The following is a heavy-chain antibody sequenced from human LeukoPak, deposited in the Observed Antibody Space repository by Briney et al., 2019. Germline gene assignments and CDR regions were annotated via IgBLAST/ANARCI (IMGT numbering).Heavy chain of an antibody. CDR2: ISDSGGTT. V-gene: IGHV3-23*01. CDR3: ARVVPDSWSSDY. Sequence: GGSLRLSCAASGFTFSTYAMSWVRHAPGEGLEWVSAISDSGGTTYYADSVKGRFTISRDNSKNTLYLQMNSLRGEDTAVYYCARVVPDSWSSDYWGQGTLVTVSS. CDR1: GFTFSTYA. D-gene: IGHD6-13*01. J-gene: IGHJ4*02.